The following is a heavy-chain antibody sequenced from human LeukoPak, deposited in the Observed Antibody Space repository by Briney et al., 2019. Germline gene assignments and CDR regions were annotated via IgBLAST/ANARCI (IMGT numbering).Heavy chain of an antibody. Sequence: PGGSLGLSCVASGFSFSTYSMNWVRQAPGRRPEWVSSISGDSYYIFYADSVKGRFTVSRDNAQNSLFLQMNSLKADDTAVYYCARVSSVPTPRGLDFWGQGTLVTVSS. CDR1: GFSFSTYS. V-gene: IGHV3-21*01. J-gene: IGHJ4*02. CDR2: ISGDSYYI. D-gene: IGHD4/OR15-4a*01. CDR3: ARVSSVPTPRGLDF.